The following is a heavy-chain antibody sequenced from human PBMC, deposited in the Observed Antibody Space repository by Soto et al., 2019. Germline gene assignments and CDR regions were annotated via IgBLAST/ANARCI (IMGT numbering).Heavy chain of an antibody. J-gene: IGHJ5*02. CDR2: IWDDGSNK. CDR3: ARDRIGTLFAP. CDR1: GFTLSSYA. D-gene: IGHD1-1*01. V-gene: IGHV3-33*01. Sequence: QVQLVESGGGVVQPGRSLRLSCAASGFTLSSYAMHWVRQAPGQGLDWVAVIWDDGSNKYYADSVKGRFTISRDNSKNTLYLEMNSLRAEDTAVYYCARDRIGTLFAPWGQGTLVTVSS.